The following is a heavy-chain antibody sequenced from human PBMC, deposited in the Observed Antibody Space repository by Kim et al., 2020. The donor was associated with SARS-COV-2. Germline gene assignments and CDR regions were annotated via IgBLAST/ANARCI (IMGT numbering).Heavy chain of an antibody. Sequence: SQTLSLTCAISGDSVSSNSAAWNWIRQSPSRGLEWLGRTYYRSKWYNDYAVSVKSRITINPDTSKNQFSLQLNSVTPEDTAVYYCARVSRKRQPGIAVVSTDAFDIWGQGTMVTVSS. CDR3: ARVSRKRQPGIAVVSTDAFDI. CDR2: TYYRSKWYN. V-gene: IGHV6-1*01. CDR1: GDSVSSNSAA. D-gene: IGHD6-19*01. J-gene: IGHJ3*02.